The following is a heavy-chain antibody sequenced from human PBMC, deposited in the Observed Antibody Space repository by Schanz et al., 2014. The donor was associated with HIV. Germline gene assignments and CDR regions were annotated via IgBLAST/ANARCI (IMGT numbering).Heavy chain of an antibody. CDR2: INPNSGGT. V-gene: IGHV1-2*02. J-gene: IGHJ6*02. CDR1: GGTFSSYA. CDR3: ARGARYGMDV. Sequence: QVQLVQSGAEVKKPGSSVKVSCKASGGTFSSYAISWVRQAPGQGLEWMGWINPNSGGTNSAQKFQGRVTMSMDTSISTAYMEVRSLRSDDTAVYYCARGARYGMDVWGQGTTVTVSS.